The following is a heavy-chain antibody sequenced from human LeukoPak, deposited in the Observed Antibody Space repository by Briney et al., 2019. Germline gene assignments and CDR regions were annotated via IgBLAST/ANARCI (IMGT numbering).Heavy chain of an antibody. CDR1: GFTFDDYA. V-gene: IGHV3-9*01. D-gene: IGHD2-2*01. CDR3: AKGSCSSTSCHFDY. CDR2: ISWNSGSI. J-gene: IGHJ4*02. Sequence: GGSLRLSCAASGFTFDDYAMHWVRQVPGKCLEWVSGISWNSGSIDYADSVKGRFTISRDNAKNSLHLQMDSLRTEDTAFYYCAKGSCSSTSCHFDYWGQGTLVTVSS.